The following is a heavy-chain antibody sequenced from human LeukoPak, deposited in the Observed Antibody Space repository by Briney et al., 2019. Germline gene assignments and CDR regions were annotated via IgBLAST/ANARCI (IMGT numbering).Heavy chain of an antibody. CDR2: ISWNSGSI. Sequence: PGGSLRLSCAASGFTFDDYAMHWVRQAPGKGLEWVSGISWNSGSIGYADSVKGRFTISRDNAKNSLYLQMNSLRAEDTAVYYCAREVYNTALDFDYWGQGTLVTVSS. D-gene: IGHD5-18*01. J-gene: IGHJ4*02. CDR3: AREVYNTALDFDY. CDR1: GFTFDDYA. V-gene: IGHV3-9*01.